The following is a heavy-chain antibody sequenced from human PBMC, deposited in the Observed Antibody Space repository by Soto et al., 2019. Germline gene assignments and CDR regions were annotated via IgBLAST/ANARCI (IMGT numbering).Heavy chain of an antibody. CDR1: GGTFSSYA. CDR2: IIPIFGTA. V-gene: IGHV1-69*13. Sequence: SVKVSCKASGGTFSSYAISWVRQAPGQGLEWMGGIIPIFGTANYAQKFQGRVTITADESTSTAYMELSSLRSEDTAVYYCARENTGYRIFDYWGQGTLVTVSS. CDR3: ARENTGYRIFDY. D-gene: IGHD3-9*01. J-gene: IGHJ4*02.